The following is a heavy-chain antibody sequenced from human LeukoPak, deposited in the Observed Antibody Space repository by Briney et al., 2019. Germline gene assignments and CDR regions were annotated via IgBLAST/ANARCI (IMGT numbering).Heavy chain of an antibody. CDR2: IYTSGST. CDR1: GGSISSYY. D-gene: IGHD3-10*01. V-gene: IGHV4-4*07. J-gene: IGHJ4*02. Sequence: PSETLSLTCTVSGGSISSYYWSWIRQPAGKGLEWIGRIYTSGSTNYNPSLKSRVTMSVDTSKNQFSLKLSSVTAADTAVYYCARDRGSKYYYGSGSYYFDYWGQGTLVTVSS. CDR3: ARDRGSKYYYGSGSYYFDY.